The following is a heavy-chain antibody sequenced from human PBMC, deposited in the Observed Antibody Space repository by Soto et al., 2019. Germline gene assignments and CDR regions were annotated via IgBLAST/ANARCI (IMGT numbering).Heavy chain of an antibody. V-gene: IGHV3-7*03. J-gene: IGHJ4*02. CDR2: IKQDGSEK. Sequence: GGSLRLSCAASGFTFRSYWMSWVRQAPGKGLEWVANIKQDGSEKYYVDSVKGRFIISRDNAKNSLYLQMNSLRAEDTAGYYCARESGGGIDYWGQGTLVTVSS. D-gene: IGHD2-15*01. CDR1: GFTFRSYW. CDR3: ARESGGGIDY.